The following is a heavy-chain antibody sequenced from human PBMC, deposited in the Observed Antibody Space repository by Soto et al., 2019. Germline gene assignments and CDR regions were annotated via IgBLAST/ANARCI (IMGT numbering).Heavy chain of an antibody. CDR1: GYTFSGFY. J-gene: IGHJ4*02. D-gene: IGHD2-8*01. CDR2: IYPDSGGT. CDR3: RVTGVSEVDY. Sequence: QVQLVQSGAEVKKPGASVKVSCRTSGYTFSGFYIHWVRQAPGQGLESMGWIYPDSGGTDYAQKYQGRVTMTRDTSISTAYMELSRLRSDDTAVYYCRVTGVSEVDYWGQGTLVTVSS. V-gene: IGHV1-2*02.